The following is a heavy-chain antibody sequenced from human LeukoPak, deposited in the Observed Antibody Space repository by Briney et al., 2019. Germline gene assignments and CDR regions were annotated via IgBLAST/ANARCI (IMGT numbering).Heavy chain of an antibody. CDR3: AKHGGTYLEAFDI. D-gene: IGHD1-26*01. CDR1: GFTFSSYA. J-gene: IGHJ3*02. CDR2: ISGSGGST. Sequence: GGSLRLSCAASGFTFSSYAMTWVRQAPGKGLEWVSAISGSGGSTHYADSVKGRFTISRDNSKNTLYLQMNSLRAEDTAVYYCAKHGGTYLEAFDIWGQGTMVTVSS. V-gene: IGHV3-23*01.